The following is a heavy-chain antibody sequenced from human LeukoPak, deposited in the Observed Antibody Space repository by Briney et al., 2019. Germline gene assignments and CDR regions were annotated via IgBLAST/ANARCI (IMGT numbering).Heavy chain of an antibody. D-gene: IGHD2/OR15-2a*01. J-gene: IGHJ3*02. CDR2: IRQDGNKI. Sequence: GRSLRLSCAASGFTFSTYWMSWVRQAPGKGLEWVANIRQDGNKIYYVDSVKGRFTTSRDNAKNSLFLQMNNLRAEDTAKYYCAKSLLTTAAGTGRAFDIWGQGTMVTVSS. CDR1: GFTFSTYW. CDR3: AKSLLTTAAGTGRAFDI. V-gene: IGHV3-7*03.